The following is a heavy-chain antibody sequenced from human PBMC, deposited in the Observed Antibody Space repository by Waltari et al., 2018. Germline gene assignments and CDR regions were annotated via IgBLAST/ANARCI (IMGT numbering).Heavy chain of an antibody. V-gene: IGHV1-3*01. CDR3: AGGYSSGWEPFDY. Sequence: QVQLVQSGAEVKKPGASVKVSCKASGYTFTSYAMHWVRQAPGQRLEWMGWINAGNGNTKYSQKFQGRVTITRDTSASTAYMELSSLRSEDTAVYYWAGGYSSGWEPFDYWGQGTLVTVSS. CDR1: GYTFTSYA. D-gene: IGHD6-19*01. CDR2: INAGNGNT. J-gene: IGHJ4*02.